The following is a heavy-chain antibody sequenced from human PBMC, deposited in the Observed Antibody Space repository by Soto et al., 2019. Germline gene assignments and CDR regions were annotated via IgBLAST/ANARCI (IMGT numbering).Heavy chain of an antibody. CDR3: ARANLWSGIAPFDY. J-gene: IGHJ4*02. D-gene: IGHD3-3*01. Sequence: PSETLSLTCAVSGGSISSGSYSWSWIRQPPGKGLEWIGYIYHSGSTYYNPSLKSRVTISVDRSKHHFSLKLSSVTAADTDVYYCARANLWSGIAPFDYRGQGNPVTVSS. V-gene: IGHV4-30-2*01. CDR1: GGSISSGSYS. CDR2: IYHSGST.